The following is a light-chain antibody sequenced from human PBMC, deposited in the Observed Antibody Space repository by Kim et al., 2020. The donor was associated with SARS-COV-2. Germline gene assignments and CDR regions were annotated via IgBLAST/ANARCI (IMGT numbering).Light chain of an antibody. CDR2: EDN. CDR1: SGNIASNY. J-gene: IGLJ3*02. CDR3: QSYDDSNRWV. Sequence: KTVTSSCTGSSGNIASNYVQWYQQRPASAPTTVIYEDNERTSGVPDRFSGSIDSSSNSASLTISGLKTEDEADYYCQSYDDSNRWVFGGGTQLTVL. V-gene: IGLV6-57*02.